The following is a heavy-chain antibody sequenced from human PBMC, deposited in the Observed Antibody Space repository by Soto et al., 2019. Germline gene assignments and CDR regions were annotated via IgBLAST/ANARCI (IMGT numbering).Heavy chain of an antibody. Sequence: GGSLRLSCAASGFTISSNAMYWVRQAPGKGLEWVSGISDRGDTTHYADSVKGRFTISRDTSKNTLYMQLNTLRADDTAVYYCAKDKPGTTSFDYWGQGTLVTVSS. CDR3: AKDKPGTTSFDY. J-gene: IGHJ4*02. CDR1: GFTISSNA. D-gene: IGHD1-1*01. CDR2: ISDRGDTT. V-gene: IGHV3-23*01.